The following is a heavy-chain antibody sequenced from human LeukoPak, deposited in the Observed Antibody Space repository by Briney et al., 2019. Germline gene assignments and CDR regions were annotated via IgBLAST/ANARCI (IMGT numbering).Heavy chain of an antibody. J-gene: IGHJ4*02. CDR2: ISAYNGNT. Sequence: ASVKVSCKASGYTFTSYGISWVRQAPGQGLEWMGCISAYNGNTNYAQKLQGRVTMTTDTSTSTAYMELRSLRSDDTAVYYCARARYSGYDGDLDYWGQGTLVTVSS. V-gene: IGHV1-18*01. D-gene: IGHD5-12*01. CDR1: GYTFTSYG. CDR3: ARARYSGYDGDLDY.